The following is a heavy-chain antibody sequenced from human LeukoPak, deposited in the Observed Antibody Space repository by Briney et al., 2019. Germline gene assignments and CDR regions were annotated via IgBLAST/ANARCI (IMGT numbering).Heavy chain of an antibody. J-gene: IGHJ4*02. CDR2: ISSTSSYT. V-gene: IGHV3-21*01. CDR1: GFTFSIYS. Sequence: GGSLRLSCAASGFTFSIYSVTWVRQAPGKGLEWVASISSTSSYTYYADSGKGRFAISRDNAKNSLVLQMNSLRGEDTAVYCCATWASNSHDSWGQGTLVTVSS. CDR3: ATWASNSHDS. D-gene: IGHD1-26*01.